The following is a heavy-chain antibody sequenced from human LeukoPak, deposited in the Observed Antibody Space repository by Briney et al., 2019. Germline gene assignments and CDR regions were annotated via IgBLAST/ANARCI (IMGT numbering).Heavy chain of an antibody. CDR1: GGSISSYY. D-gene: IGHD5-24*01. J-gene: IGHJ3*02. CDR2: IYTSGST. V-gene: IGHV4-4*09. Sequence: SETLSLTCTVSGGSISSYYWSWIRQPPGKGLEWIGYIYTSGSTNYNPSLKSRVTISVDTSKNQFSLKLSSVTAADTAVYYCARDPRDGYNRAFDIWGQGTMDTVSS. CDR3: ARDPRDGYNRAFDI.